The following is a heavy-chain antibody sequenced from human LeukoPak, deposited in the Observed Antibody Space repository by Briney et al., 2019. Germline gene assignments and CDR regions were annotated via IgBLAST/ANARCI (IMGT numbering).Heavy chain of an antibody. D-gene: IGHD6-19*01. CDR1: GFTFSSYW. V-gene: IGHV3-7*01. J-gene: IGHJ4*02. CDR3: ARGSRVAVAGTGFDY. Sequence: GGSLRLSCAASGFTFSSYWMSWLRQAPGKGLEWVANIKQDGSEKYYVDSVKGRFTISRDNAKNSLYLQMNSLRAEDTAVYYCARGSRVAVAGTGFDYWGQGTLVTVSS. CDR2: IKQDGSEK.